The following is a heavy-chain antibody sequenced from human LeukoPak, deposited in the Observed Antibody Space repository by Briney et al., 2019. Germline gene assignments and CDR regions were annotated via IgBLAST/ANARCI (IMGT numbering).Heavy chain of an antibody. CDR3: ARGESSKNSSSWYYFDY. Sequence: ASETLSLTCTVSGGSISSGDYYWSWIRQPPGKGLEWIGYIYYSGSTNYNPSLESRATISVDTSKNQFSLKLSSVTAADTAVYYCARGESSKNSSSWYYFDYWGQGTLVTVSS. D-gene: IGHD6-13*01. V-gene: IGHV4-30-4*01. CDR1: GGSISSGDYY. CDR2: IYYSGST. J-gene: IGHJ4*02.